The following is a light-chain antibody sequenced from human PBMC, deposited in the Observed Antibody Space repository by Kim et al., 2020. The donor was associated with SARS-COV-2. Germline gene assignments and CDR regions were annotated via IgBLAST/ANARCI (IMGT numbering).Light chain of an antibody. Sequence: EIVLTQSPGTLSLSPGERATLSCRASQSVSSSYLAWYQQKPGQATRLLIYGASSRATGIPDRFSGSGSGTDFTLTISRLEPEDFTVYYCQQYGSSPSWTFGEGTKVDIK. V-gene: IGKV3-20*01. CDR2: GAS. CDR1: QSVSSSY. J-gene: IGKJ1*01. CDR3: QQYGSSPSWT.